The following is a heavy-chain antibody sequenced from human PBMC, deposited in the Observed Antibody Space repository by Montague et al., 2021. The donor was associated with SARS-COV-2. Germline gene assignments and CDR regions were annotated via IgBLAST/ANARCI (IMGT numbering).Heavy chain of an antibody. Sequence: SLRLSCAASGFTFSSYWMHWVRQAPGKGLVWVSRINSDVSITNYAYSXKGRFTISRDNAKNTLYLQMNSLRDDDTAVYYCARETIVPAAIGYYYYMDVWGKGTPVTVS. CDR3: ARETIVPAAIGYYYYMDV. CDR2: INSDVSIT. D-gene: IGHD2-2*01. V-gene: IGHV3-74*01. CDR1: GFTFSSYW. J-gene: IGHJ6*03.